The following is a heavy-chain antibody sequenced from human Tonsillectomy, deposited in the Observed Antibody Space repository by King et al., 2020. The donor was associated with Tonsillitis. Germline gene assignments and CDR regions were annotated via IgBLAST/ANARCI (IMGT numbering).Heavy chain of an antibody. D-gene: IGHD4-17*01. CDR2: MNPKSGTT. J-gene: IGHJ4*02. CDR3: ARALPGDGAYADF. Sequence: VQLVQSGAEVKKPGASVKVSCRASGYTFSTYDLNWVRQATGQGLEWMGWMNPKSGTTGYAQKFQGRVTMTRNTSISTAYMELSSLRSEDTAVYYCARALPGDGAYADFWGPGTLVTVSS. V-gene: IGHV1-8*01. CDR1: GYTFSTYD.